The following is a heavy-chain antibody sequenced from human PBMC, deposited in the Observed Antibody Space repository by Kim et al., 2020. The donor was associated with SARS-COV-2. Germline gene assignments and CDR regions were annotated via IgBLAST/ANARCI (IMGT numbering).Heavy chain of an antibody. Sequence: HPSLTRRVTISVDKSKTQFSLKLSSVTAADTAVYYCARVGGSGSYLGDYWGQGTLVTVSS. D-gene: IGHD3-10*01. V-gene: IGHV4-4*02. J-gene: IGHJ4*02. CDR3: ARVGGSGSYLGDY.